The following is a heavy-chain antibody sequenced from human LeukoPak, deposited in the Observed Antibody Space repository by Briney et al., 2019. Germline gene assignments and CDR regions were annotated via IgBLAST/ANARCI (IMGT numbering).Heavy chain of an antibody. CDR2: ISGDGTRT. CDR1: GFTFNNYA. J-gene: IGHJ4*02. CDR3: AKWPEGAMDYFDY. V-gene: IGHV3-23*01. D-gene: IGHD3-16*01. Sequence: GGSLRLSCAASGFTFNNYAMNWARQAPVKGLEWVSAISGDGTRTYYADSEKGRFTISRDNSKNTLYLEMSSLRVEDTAIYYCAKWPEGAMDYFDYWGQGTLVTVSS.